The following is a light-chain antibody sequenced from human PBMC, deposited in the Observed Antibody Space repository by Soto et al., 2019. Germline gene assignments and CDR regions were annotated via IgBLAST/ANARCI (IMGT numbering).Light chain of an antibody. CDR1: SSDVGSYNY. Sequence: QSVLTQPASVSGSPGQSITISCTGTSSDVGSYNYVSWYQHHPGKAPKLMIYDVSNRPSGVSNRFSGSKSANTASLTISGLQAEDEADYFCSSYTSSTTLVFGGGTELTVL. V-gene: IGLV2-14*03. CDR2: DVS. CDR3: SSYTSSTTLV. J-gene: IGLJ2*01.